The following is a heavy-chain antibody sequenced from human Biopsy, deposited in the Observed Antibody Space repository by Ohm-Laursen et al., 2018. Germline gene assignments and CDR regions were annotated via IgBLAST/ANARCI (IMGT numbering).Heavy chain of an antibody. J-gene: IGHJ5*02. V-gene: IGHV4-39*01. Sequence: TLSLTWTVSGGSISSSTTYYWAWLRQPPGKGLEWIGSIYNTETTFYNPSPKSRVTISVDTSTNQFSLKVSSVTAADTALYFCARHPTGFWFDPWGHGTLVTVSS. CDR3: ARHPTGFWFDP. CDR1: GGSISSSTTYY. CDR2: IYNTETT.